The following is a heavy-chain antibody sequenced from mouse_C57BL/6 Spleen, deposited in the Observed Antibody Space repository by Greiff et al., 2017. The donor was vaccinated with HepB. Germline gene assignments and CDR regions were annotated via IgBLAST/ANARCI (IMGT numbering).Heavy chain of an antibody. Sequence: QVQLQQPGAELVKPGASVKMSCKASGYTFTSYWITWVKQRPGQGLEWIGDIYPGSGSTNYNEKFKSKATLTVDTSSSTAYMQLSSLTSEDSAVYYCARGRTAQATGFAYWGQGTLVTVSA. V-gene: IGHV1-55*01. CDR3: ARGRTAQATGFAY. J-gene: IGHJ3*01. CDR1: GYTFTSYW. D-gene: IGHD3-2*02. CDR2: IYPGSGST.